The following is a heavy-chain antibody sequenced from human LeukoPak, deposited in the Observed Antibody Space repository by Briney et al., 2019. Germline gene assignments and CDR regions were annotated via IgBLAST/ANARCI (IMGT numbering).Heavy chain of an antibody. D-gene: IGHD5-18*01. CDR3: PTGPPGGYSYGPHDY. CDR1: GGTFSSYA. CDR2: IIPILGIA. Sequence: SVKVSCKASGGTFSSYAISWVRQAPGQGLEWMGRIIPILGIANYAQKFQGRVTITADKSTSTAYMELSSPRSEDPAVYSWPTGPPGGYSYGPHDYWGQGTLVTVSS. V-gene: IGHV1-69*04. J-gene: IGHJ4*02.